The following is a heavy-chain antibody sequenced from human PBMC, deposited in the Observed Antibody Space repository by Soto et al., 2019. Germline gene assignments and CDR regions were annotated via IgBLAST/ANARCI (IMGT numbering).Heavy chain of an antibody. CDR2: IWYDGSIK. CDR1: GFTFSNFG. Sequence: QVQLVESGGGVVQPGRSLRLSCAASGFTFSNFGMHWVRQAPGKGLEWVAVIWYDGSIKYYTDSMKGRFTISRDNSKNTLYHHMNSLRAEDTAVYYCARPSYGSPYCYGMDVWGQGTTVTVSS. D-gene: IGHD3-10*01. CDR3: ARPSYGSPYCYGMDV. J-gene: IGHJ6*02. V-gene: IGHV3-33*01.